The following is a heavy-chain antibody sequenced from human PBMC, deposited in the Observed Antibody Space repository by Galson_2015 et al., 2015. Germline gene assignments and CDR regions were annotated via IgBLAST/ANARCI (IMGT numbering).Heavy chain of an antibody. CDR3: ARERLGHGMDV. V-gene: IGHV1-18*04. Sequence: KASDYPFTSYGSRWVRQAPGQGLEWMGWIGAYNGNTNYAQKLQGRVTMTTDTSTSTAYMELRSLRSDDTAVYYCARERLGHGMDVWGQGTTVAVSS. CDR1: DYPFTSYG. D-gene: IGHD3-16*01. J-gene: IGHJ6*02. CDR2: IGAYNGNT.